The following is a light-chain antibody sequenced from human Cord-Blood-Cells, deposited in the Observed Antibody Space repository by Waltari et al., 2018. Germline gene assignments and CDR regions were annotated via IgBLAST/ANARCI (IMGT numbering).Light chain of an antibody. J-gene: IGKJ2*01. Sequence: DIQMTQSPSSLSASVGDRVTITCRARQSISSYLNWYQQKPGKAPKLLIYAASSLQSGVPSRFSGSGYGTDFTLTISSLQPEDFATYYCQQSYSTPYTFGQGTKLEIK. V-gene: IGKV1-39*01. CDR1: QSISSY. CDR3: QQSYSTPYT. CDR2: AAS.